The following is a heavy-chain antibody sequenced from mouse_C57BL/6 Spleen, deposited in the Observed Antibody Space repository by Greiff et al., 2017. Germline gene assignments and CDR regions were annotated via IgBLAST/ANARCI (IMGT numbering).Heavy chain of an antibody. V-gene: IGHV10-1*01. CDR2: IRSKSNNYAT. J-gene: IGHJ4*01. CDR3: VRQGTVVARGDFYAMDY. D-gene: IGHD1-1*01. CDR1: GFSFNTYA. Sequence: EVQLQESGGGLVQPKGSLKLSCAASGFSFNTYAMNWVRQAPGKGLEWVARIRSKSNNYATYYADSVKDRFTISRDDSESMLYLQMNNLKTEDTAMYYCVRQGTVVARGDFYAMDYWGQGTSVTVSS.